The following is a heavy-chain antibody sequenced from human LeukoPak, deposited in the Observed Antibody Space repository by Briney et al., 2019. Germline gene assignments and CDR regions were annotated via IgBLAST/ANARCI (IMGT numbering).Heavy chain of an antibody. CDR1: GGSIRSSYYY. V-gene: IGHV4-39*01. CDR3: ARLGVTANDY. J-gene: IGHJ4*02. Sequence: SETLSLTCTVSGGSIRSSYYYWGWIRQPPGKGLEWIGSIYDSGSTYYNPSLKSRVTISVDTSKNQFSLKLNSVTAADTAVYYCARLGVTANDYWGQGTLVTVSS. D-gene: IGHD2-21*02. CDR2: IYDSGST.